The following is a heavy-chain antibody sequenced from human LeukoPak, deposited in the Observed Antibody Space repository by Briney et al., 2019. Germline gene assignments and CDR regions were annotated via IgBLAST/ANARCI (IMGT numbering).Heavy chain of an antibody. CDR1: GGTFSSYA. CDR3: ARVPHPSGYPYYFDY. V-gene: IGHV1-69*05. J-gene: IGHJ4*02. D-gene: IGHD3-22*01. CDR2: IVPIFGTA. Sequence: SVKVSCKASGGTFSSYAISWVRQAPGQGLEWMGGIVPIFGTANYAQKFQGRVTITTDESTSTAYMELSSLRSEDTAVYYCARVPHPSGYPYYFDYWGQGTLVTVSS.